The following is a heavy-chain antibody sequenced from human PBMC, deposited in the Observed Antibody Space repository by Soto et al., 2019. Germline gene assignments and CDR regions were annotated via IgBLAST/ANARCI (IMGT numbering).Heavy chain of an antibody. J-gene: IGHJ4*02. D-gene: IGHD5-12*01. V-gene: IGHV4-59*08. CDR3: ARRRYSGYAGYFDY. CDR1: GGSISSYY. Sequence: SETLSFTCTVSGGSISSYYWSWIRQPPGKGLEWIGYIYYSGSTNYNPSLKSRVTISVDTSKNQFSLKLSSVTAADTAVYYCARRRYSGYAGYFDYWGQGTLVTVSS. CDR2: IYYSGST.